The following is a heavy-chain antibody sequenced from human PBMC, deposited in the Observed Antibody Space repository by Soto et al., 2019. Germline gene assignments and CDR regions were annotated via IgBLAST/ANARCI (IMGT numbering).Heavy chain of an antibody. CDR2: IDPSDSQT. Sequence: PGESLKISCKGSGYSFAGYWITWVRQMPGKGLEWMGRIDPSDSQTYYSPSFRGHVTISAAKSINTAHLQWSSLKASDTAMYYCARGNYDSWSGFYLKYYFDYWGQGTLVTVSS. CDR3: ARGNYDSWSGFYLKYYFDY. J-gene: IGHJ4*02. V-gene: IGHV5-10-1*01. CDR1: GYSFAGYW. D-gene: IGHD3-3*01.